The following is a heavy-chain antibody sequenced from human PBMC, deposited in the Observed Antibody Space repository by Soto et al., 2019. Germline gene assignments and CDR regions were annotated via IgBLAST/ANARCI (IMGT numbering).Heavy chain of an antibody. J-gene: IGHJ4*02. Sequence: QVQLVQSGAEVKKPGSSVKVSCKASGGAFNNYIFDWVRQAPGQGLEWMGGIIPMFGTPKDAQTFQDRITISADVSTGTAYMELTSLRFDDTAVYYCARGRDQPPVGLYFDSWGEGTRVTVSS. V-gene: IGHV1-69*01. D-gene: IGHD1-26*01. CDR1: GGAFNNYI. CDR3: ARGRDQPPVGLYFDS. CDR2: IIPMFGTP.